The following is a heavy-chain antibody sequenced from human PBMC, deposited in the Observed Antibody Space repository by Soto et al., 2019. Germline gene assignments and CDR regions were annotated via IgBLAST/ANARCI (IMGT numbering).Heavy chain of an antibody. D-gene: IGHD5-18*01. CDR1: GYSFTSYW. CDR3: ARQGYTAMVTSLDY. V-gene: IGHV5-10-1*01. CDR2: IDPSDSYT. Sequence: PGESLKISCKGSGYSFTSYWISWVRQMPGKGLEWMGRIDPSDSYTNYSPSFQGHVTISADKSISTAYLQWSSLKASDTAMYYCARQGYTAMVTSLDYWGQGPLVTVSS. J-gene: IGHJ4*02.